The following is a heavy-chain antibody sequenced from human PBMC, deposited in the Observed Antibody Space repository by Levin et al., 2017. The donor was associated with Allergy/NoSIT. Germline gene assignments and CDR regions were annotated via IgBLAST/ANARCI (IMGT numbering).Heavy chain of an antibody. CDR3: ARVGDCAGGVCHNWFDP. CDR2: INSDGSDT. D-gene: IGHD2-8*02. Sequence: PGGSLRLSCATSGFTFSSHWMHWVRQAPGKGLVWVSRINSDGSDTRYADSVKGRFTISRDNAKNTLYLQMNSLRAEDTAVYYCARVGDCAGGVCHNWFDPWGQGTLVIVSS. V-gene: IGHV3-74*01. J-gene: IGHJ5*02. CDR1: GFTFSSHW.